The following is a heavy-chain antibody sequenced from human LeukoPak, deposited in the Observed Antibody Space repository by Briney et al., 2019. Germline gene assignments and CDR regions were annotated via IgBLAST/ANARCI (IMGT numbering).Heavy chain of an antibody. J-gene: IGHJ4*02. CDR3: ARTFQSIAVDPPDY. V-gene: IGHV1-18*04. CDR1: GYTFTNYG. Sequence: ASENVPCKASGYTFTNYGISWVRQAPGHGLEWMGWISAYNGNTNYAQTLQGRVTMTTDTSTSTAYMELRSLRSDDTAVYYCARTFQSIAVDPPDYWGQGTLVTVSS. CDR2: ISAYNGNT. D-gene: IGHD6-19*01.